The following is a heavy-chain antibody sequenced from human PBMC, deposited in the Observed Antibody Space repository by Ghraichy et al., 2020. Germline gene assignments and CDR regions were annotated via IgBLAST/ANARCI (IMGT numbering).Heavy chain of an antibody. CDR2: INHSGST. CDR3: ARKVPPIAPAALRNWFDP. V-gene: IGHV4-34*01. CDR1: GGSFSGYY. D-gene: IGHD2-2*02. J-gene: IGHJ5*02. Sequence: TLSLTCAVYGGSFSGYYWSWIRQPPGKGLEWIGEINHSGSTNYNPSLKSRVTISVDTSKNQFSLKLSSVTAADTAVYYCARKVPPIAPAALRNWFDPWGQGTLVTVSS.